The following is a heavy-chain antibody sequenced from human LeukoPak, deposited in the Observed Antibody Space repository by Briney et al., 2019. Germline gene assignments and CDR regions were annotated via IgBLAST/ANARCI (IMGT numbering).Heavy chain of an antibody. CDR2: IYHSGST. CDR1: GYSISSGYY. Sequence: SETLSLTCAVSGYSISSGYYWGWIRQPPGKGLEWIGSIYHSGSTYYNPSLKSRVTISVDTSKNQFSLKLSSVTAADTAAYYCARELITFGDWGQGTLVTVSS. D-gene: IGHD3-16*01. CDR3: ARELITFGD. J-gene: IGHJ4*02. V-gene: IGHV4-38-2*02.